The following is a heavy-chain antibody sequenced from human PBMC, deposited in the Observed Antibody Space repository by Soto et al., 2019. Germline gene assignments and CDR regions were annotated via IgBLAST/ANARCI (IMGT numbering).Heavy chain of an antibody. V-gene: IGHV4-59*08. CDR3: ARHIRGRDYADFDY. D-gene: IGHD4-17*01. CDR2: MYSGGNT. CDR1: GGSISSYY. J-gene: IGHJ4*02. Sequence: SETLSLTCTVSGGSISSYYWSWIRQPPGKGLEWIAYMYSGGNTNYNPSLKSRVTISLDTSKNQLSLKLSSVTAADTAVYYCARHIRGRDYADFDYWGQGTLVTVSS.